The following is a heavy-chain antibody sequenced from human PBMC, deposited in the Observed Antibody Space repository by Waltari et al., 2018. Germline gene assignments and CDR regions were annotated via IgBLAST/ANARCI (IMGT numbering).Heavy chain of an antibody. CDR3: ARQTVPAAMWYYGMDV. CDR2: IYYRGST. Sequence: QLQLQESGPGLVKPSETLSLTCTVSGGSISSSSYYWGWIRQPPGKGLEWIGSIYYRGSTYYNPSLKSRVTISLDTSKNQFSLKLSSVTAADTAVYYCARQTVPAAMWYYGMDVWGQGTTVTVSS. V-gene: IGHV4-39*01. CDR1: GGSISSSSYY. D-gene: IGHD2-2*01. J-gene: IGHJ6*02.